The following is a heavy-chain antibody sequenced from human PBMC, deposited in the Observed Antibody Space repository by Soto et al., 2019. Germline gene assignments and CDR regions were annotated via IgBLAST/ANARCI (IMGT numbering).Heavy chain of an antibody. CDR2: IHPSGDT. Sequence: QVQLVQSGAELKKPGASVKVACKASGYKFTTYFIHWVRQAPGQGLEWMGMIHPSGDTGDAQKFRGRVTRTIDTSTTTAYMELRNLTSEDTAVYFSVRGYCTTSPCSGDFQFWCQGTLVTVSS. D-gene: IGHD2-15*01. V-gene: IGHV1-46*01. J-gene: IGHJ1*01. CDR1: GYKFTTYF. CDR3: VRGYCTTSPCSGDFQF.